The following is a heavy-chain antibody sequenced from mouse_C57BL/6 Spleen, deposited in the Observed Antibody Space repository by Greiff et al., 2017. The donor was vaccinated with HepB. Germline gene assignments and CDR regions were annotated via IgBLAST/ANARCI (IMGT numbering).Heavy chain of an antibody. D-gene: IGHD2-1*01. CDR2: ISSGSSTI. Sequence: EVQVVESGGGLVKPGGSLKLSCAASGFTFSDYGMHWVRQAPEKGLEWVAYISSGSSTIYYADTVKGRFTISRDNAKNTLFLQMTSLKSEDTAMYYCARGLDYGNYDVWGTGTTVTVSS. CDR1: GFTFSDYG. J-gene: IGHJ1*03. V-gene: IGHV5-17*01. CDR3: ARGLDYGNYDV.